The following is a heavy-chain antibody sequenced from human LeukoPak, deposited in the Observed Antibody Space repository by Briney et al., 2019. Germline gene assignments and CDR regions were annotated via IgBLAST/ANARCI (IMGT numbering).Heavy chain of an antibody. CDR2: IYSGGRS. D-gene: IGHD6-13*01. Sequence: PGGSLRLSCAASGFAFKNAWMSWVRQAPGKGLEWVSVIYSGGRSYYADSVKGRFTISRDNSKNTLYLQMNSLRVEDTAVYYCARAGPSSSWHQFDYWGQGTLVTVSS. J-gene: IGHJ4*02. V-gene: IGHV3-66*01. CDR3: ARAGPSSSWHQFDY. CDR1: GFAFKNAW.